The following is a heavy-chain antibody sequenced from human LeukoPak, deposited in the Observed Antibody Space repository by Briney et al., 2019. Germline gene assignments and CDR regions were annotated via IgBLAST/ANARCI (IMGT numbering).Heavy chain of an antibody. CDR2: VSSSGGTT. J-gene: IGHJ4*02. CDR1: GFMFTSYA. Sequence: GGSLRLSCAASGFMFTSYAMSWVRQAPGKGLEWLSVVSSSGGTTYYADSVKGRFTISRDNSKSTVYLQMNSLRAEDTALYYCAKGRLSLIDYWGQGTLVTVSS. CDR3: AKGRLSLIDY. V-gene: IGHV3-23*01. D-gene: IGHD3-16*01.